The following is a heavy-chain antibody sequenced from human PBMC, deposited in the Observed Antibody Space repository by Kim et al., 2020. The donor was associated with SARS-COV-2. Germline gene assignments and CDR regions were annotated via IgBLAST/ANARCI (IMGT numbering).Heavy chain of an antibody. J-gene: IGHJ6*02. CDR1: GYTFTHYA. CDR2: INVGNDDT. CDR3: ARAYGTCMDV. D-gene: IGHD3-10*01. V-gene: IGHV1-3*01. Sequence: ASVKFSCKASGYTFTHYAIHWVRQAPGQGLEWVGWINVGNDDTNYSEKLQGRVTITGDTSATTSYMELSGLTSEDTATYYCARAYGTCMDVWGQGTTV.